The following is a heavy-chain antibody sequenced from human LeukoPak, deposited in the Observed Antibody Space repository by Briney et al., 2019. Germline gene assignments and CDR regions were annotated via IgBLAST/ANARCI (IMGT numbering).Heavy chain of an antibody. D-gene: IGHD4-23*01. V-gene: IGHV4-39*07. Sequence: SETLSLTCTVSGGSISSSSYYWGWIRQPPGKGLEWIGSIYYSGSTYYNPSLKSRVTISVDTSKKQFSLKLSSVTGADTAVYYCARESALPTVVTPAGFDNWGQGTLVTVSS. CDR1: GGSISSSSYY. CDR3: ARESALPTVVTPAGFDN. CDR2: IYYSGST. J-gene: IGHJ4*02.